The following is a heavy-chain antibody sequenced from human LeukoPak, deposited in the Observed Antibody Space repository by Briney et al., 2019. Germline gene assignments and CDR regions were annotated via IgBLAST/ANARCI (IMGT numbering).Heavy chain of an antibody. V-gene: IGHV1-69*13. D-gene: IGHD3-22*01. CDR2: IIPIFGTA. CDR1: GGTFSSYA. CDR3: AREGATGKLWLTSDDAFDI. J-gene: IGHJ3*02. Sequence: GASVKVSCKASGGTFSSYAISWVRQAPGQGLEWTGGIIPIFGTANYAQKFQGRVTITADESTSTAYMELSSLRSEDTAVYYCAREGATGKLWLTSDDAFDIWGQGTMVTVSS.